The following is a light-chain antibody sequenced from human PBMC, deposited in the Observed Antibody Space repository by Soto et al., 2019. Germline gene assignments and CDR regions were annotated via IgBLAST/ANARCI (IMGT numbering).Light chain of an antibody. CDR2: LGS. V-gene: IGKV2-28*01. CDR1: QSLLHSDGYSY. CDR3: RQPTQIVPWT. Sequence: DIVMTQSPVSLPVTPGETASISCRSSQSLLHSDGYSYLDWYLQKPGQSPQLLIYLGSIRASGVPDRFSGSGAATDFTLKTSSVEAEDVGVYYFRQPTQIVPWTFGQGTRVEIK. J-gene: IGKJ1*01.